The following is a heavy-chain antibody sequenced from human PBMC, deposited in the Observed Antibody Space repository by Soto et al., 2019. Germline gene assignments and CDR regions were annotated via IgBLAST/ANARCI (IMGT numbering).Heavy chain of an antibody. CDR3: ARGGYCSGGSCSGWFDT. CDR2: IYQTGNT. V-gene: IGHV4-4*02. J-gene: IGHJ5*02. CDR1: GVSLTTNNW. D-gene: IGHD2-15*01. Sequence: QVQLQESGPGLVKPSETLSLTCAVSGVSLTTNNWWTWVRQAPGEGLEWVGEIYQTGNTNYNPSLNRRVTASLDKSKNQVSLTLTSVTAADTAIYYCARGGYCSGGSCSGWFDTWGQGTLVTVSS.